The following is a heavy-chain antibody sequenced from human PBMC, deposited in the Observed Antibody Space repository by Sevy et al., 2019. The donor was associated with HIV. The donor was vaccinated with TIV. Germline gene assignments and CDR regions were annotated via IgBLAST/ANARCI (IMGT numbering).Heavy chain of an antibody. CDR3: ARTPLLSIPGTTDVYFDN. V-gene: IGHV1-69*13. Sequence: ASVKVSCKASGGTFSSYALSWVRQAPGQGLEWMGGIIPIFGTTNLAQTFQGSVTITADESRSTAYMELRSRRSADTAVYYCARTPLLSIPGTTDVYFDNWGQGTLVTVSS. J-gene: IGHJ4*02. D-gene: IGHD1-7*01. CDR1: GGTFSSYA. CDR2: IIPIFGTT.